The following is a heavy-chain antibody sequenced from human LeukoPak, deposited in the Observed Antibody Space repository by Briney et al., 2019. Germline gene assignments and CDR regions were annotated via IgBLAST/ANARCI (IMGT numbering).Heavy chain of an antibody. CDR2: ISWNSGTI. Sequence: GGSLRLSCAVSGFTFDDYAMHWVRQESGKGLEWVSGISWNSGTIVYADSVKGRFTTSRDNAKNSLFLQMNSLRPEDTALYYCAKAKYYDTLTGPTNHWHFDLWGRGTLVAVSS. CDR3: AKAKYYDTLTGPTNHWHFDL. J-gene: IGHJ2*01. V-gene: IGHV3-9*01. CDR1: GFTFDDYA. D-gene: IGHD3-9*01.